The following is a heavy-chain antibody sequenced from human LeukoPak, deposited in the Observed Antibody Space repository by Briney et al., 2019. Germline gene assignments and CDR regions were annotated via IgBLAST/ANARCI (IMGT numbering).Heavy chain of an antibody. CDR1: GFTFSHYE. CDR2: ISSSGGTV. D-gene: IGHD4-17*01. V-gene: IGHV3-48*03. J-gene: IGHJ4*02. Sequence: TGGSLGLSCAASGFTFSHYEMNWVRQAPGKGLEWVSYISSSGGTVYYADPVKGRFTISRDNAKNSLYLQMNSLRAEDTAVYYCARKYGDYAWLDYWGQGTLVTVSS. CDR3: ARKYGDYAWLDY.